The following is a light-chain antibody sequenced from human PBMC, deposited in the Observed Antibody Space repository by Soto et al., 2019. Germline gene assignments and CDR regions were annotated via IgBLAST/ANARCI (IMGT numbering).Light chain of an antibody. CDR3: SSYAGSNNYVV. Sequence: QSALTQPTSASGSPGQPVTISCTGTSSDVGGYNYVSWYQQHPGKAPKLMIYEVSKRPSGVPDRFSGSKSGKTSSLTVSGLQAEDEAYYCGSSYAGSNNYVVFGGRTKHTVL. V-gene: IGLV2-8*01. CDR2: EVS. CDR1: SSDVGGYNY. J-gene: IGLJ2*01.